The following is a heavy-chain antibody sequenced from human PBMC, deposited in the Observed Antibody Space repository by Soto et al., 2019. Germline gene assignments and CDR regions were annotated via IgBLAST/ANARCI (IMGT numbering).Heavy chain of an antibody. D-gene: IGHD5-12*01. CDR2: ISAYNGNT. CDR3: TREFSGYDSGYNWFDP. J-gene: IGHJ5*02. V-gene: IGHV1-18*01. Sequence: GASVKVSCKASGYTFTSYGISWVRQAPGQGLEWMGWISAYNGNTNYAQKLQGRVTMTTDTSTSTAYMELRSLRSDDTAVYYCTREFSGYDSGYNWFDPWGQGTQVTVSS. CDR1: GYTFTSYG.